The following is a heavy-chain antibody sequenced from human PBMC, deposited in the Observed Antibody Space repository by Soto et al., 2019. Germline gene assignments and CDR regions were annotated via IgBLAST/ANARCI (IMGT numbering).Heavy chain of an antibody. V-gene: IGHV4-59*08. Sequence: SETLSLTCTVSGGSISSYYWGWIRQPPGKGLEWIGYIYYSGSTNYNPSLKSRVTISVDTSKNQFSLKLNSMTAADTAVYYCARHNYGSGSTYFDYWGQGTLVTVSS. J-gene: IGHJ4*02. D-gene: IGHD3-10*01. CDR1: GGSISSYY. CDR3: ARHNYGSGSTYFDY. CDR2: IYYSGST.